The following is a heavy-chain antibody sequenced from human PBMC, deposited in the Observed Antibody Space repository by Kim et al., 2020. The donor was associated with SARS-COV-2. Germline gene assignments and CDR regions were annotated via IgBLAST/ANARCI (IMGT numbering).Heavy chain of an antibody. Sequence: SETLSLTCTVSGGSVSSGSYYWSWIRQPPGKGLEWIGYIYYSGSTNYNPSLKSRVTISVDTSKNQFSLKLSSVTAADTAVYYCARFGAVDRAADCSGGSCYGSPVVDYWGQGTLVTVSS. D-gene: IGHD2-15*01. V-gene: IGHV4-61*01. CDR3: ARFGAVDRAADCSGGSCYGSPVVDY. J-gene: IGHJ4*02. CDR2: IYYSGST. CDR1: GGSVSSGSYY.